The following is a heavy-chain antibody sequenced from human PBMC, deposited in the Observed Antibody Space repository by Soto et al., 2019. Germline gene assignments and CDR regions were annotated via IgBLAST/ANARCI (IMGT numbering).Heavy chain of an antibody. J-gene: IGHJ5*02. CDR2: IYHSGNT. V-gene: IGHV4-59*01. D-gene: IGHD3-16*01. CDR1: GDSINNND. Sequence: PSETLXPTCLVSGDSINNNDWSWIRQPPGKGPEWIGYIYHSGNTNYNPSLKSRATISVDTSKNQFSLKLSSLTAADTAVYYCARIRDYYASPITIRPWFDPWGQGTLVT. CDR3: ARIRDYYASPITIRPWFDP.